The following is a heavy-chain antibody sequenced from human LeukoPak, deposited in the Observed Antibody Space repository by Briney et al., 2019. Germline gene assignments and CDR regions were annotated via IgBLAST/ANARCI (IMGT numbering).Heavy chain of an antibody. CDR1: GGSISSGGYY. D-gene: IGHD3-10*01. CDR3: VSLDSRGYDAFDI. J-gene: IGHJ3*02. Sequence: SQTLSLTCTVSGGSISSGGYYWSWIRQHPGKGLEWIGYIYYSGSTYYNPSLKSRVTISVDTSKNQFSLKLSSVTAADTAVYYCVSLDSRGYDAFDIWGQGTMVTVSS. V-gene: IGHV4-31*03. CDR2: IYYSGST.